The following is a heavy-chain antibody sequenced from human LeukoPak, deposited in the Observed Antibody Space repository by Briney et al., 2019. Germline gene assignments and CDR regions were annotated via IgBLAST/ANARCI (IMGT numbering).Heavy chain of an antibody. Sequence: PSETLSLTCTVSGGSISSSSYYWGWIRQPPGKGLEWIGSIYYSGSTYYNPSLKSRVTISVDTSNNQFSLKLSSVTAADTAVYYCAAQWLERLNWFDPWGQGTLVTVSS. D-gene: IGHD6-19*01. CDR2: IYYSGST. CDR3: AAQWLERLNWFDP. V-gene: IGHV4-39*01. CDR1: GGSISSSSYY. J-gene: IGHJ5*02.